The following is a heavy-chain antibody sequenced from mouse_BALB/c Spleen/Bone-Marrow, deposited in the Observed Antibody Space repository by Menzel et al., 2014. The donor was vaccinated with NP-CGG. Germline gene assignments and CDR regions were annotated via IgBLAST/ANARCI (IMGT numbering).Heavy chain of an antibody. D-gene: IGHD1-1*01. CDR1: GFNIKDTY. J-gene: IGHJ3*01. Sequence: VQLQQSGAELVKPGASVKLSCTASGFNIKDTYMHWVKQRPEQGLEWIGRIDPANGNTKYDPKFQGKATITADTSSNTTYLQLNSLTSEDTAGYYWAAYCYGSSCGFACWGQGTLVTVTA. V-gene: IGHV14-3*02. CDR2: IDPANGNT. CDR3: AAYCYGSSCGFAC.